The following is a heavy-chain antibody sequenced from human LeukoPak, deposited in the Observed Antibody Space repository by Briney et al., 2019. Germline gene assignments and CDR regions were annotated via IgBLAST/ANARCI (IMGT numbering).Heavy chain of an antibody. V-gene: IGHV3-30*18. J-gene: IGHJ4*02. CDR2: ISYDGSNK. Sequence: GGSLRLSCAASGFTFSSYGMHWVRQAPGRGLEWVAVISYDGSNKYYADSVKGRFTISSDNSKNTLYLQMNSLRAEDTAVYYCAKGGSSGGFDYWGQGTLVTVSS. CDR1: GFTFSSYG. CDR3: AKGGSSGGFDY. D-gene: IGHD3-10*01.